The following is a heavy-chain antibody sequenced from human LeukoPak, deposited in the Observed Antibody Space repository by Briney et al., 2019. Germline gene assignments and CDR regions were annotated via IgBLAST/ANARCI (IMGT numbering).Heavy chain of an antibody. CDR3: AKRTGTGWFDY. Sequence: PGGSLRLSCVASGFTFSSYAMSWVRQAPGKGLEWVSTIASGGSTHYADSVKARFTISRDNSKITLYLQLSTLRAEDTAVYFCAKRTGTGWFDYWGQGTLVTVSS. CDR1: GFTFSSYA. D-gene: IGHD1-14*01. J-gene: IGHJ4*02. V-gene: IGHV3-23*01. CDR2: IASGGST.